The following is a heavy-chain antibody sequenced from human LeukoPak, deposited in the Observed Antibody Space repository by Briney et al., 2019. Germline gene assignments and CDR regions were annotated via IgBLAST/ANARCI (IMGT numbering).Heavy chain of an antibody. CDR1: GFTFSSYA. D-gene: IGHD2-2*01. Sequence: GGSLRLSCAASGFTFSSYAMDWVRQAPGKGLEWVAVISYDGSNKYYADSVKGRFTISRDNSKNTLYLQMNSLRAEDTAVYYCARENSGIVVVPAAVDCWGQGTLVTVSS. CDR3: ARENSGIVVVPAAVDC. J-gene: IGHJ4*02. CDR2: ISYDGSNK. V-gene: IGHV3-30*04.